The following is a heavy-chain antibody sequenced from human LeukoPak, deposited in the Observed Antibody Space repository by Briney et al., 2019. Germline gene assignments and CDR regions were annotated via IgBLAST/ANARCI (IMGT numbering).Heavy chain of an antibody. J-gene: IGHJ4*02. CDR1: GFTLSASA. CDR2: IRSKANNYAT. Sequence: AGGSLRLSCAASGFTLSASAVHWVRQASGKGLEWIGRIRSKANNYATAYTDPLKGRFTVSRDDSKNTAYLQMNSLKTEDSAVYFCARDSSSEGPLDYWGQGTLVTVSS. V-gene: IGHV3-73*01. CDR3: ARDSSSEGPLDY. D-gene: IGHD6-6*01.